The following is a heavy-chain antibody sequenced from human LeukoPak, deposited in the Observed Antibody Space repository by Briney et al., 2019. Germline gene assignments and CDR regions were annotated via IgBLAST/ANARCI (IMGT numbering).Heavy chain of an antibody. CDR3: ARVGGGLDY. D-gene: IGHD3-16*01. V-gene: IGHV3-21*01. J-gene: IGHJ4*02. Sequence: PGGSLRLSCAASGFTFSTYRMDWVRQAPGKGLEWVSSITSSGSYIYYADSVKGRFTISRDNAKNSLYLQMSSLRAEDSAVYYCARVGGGLDYWGQGTLVTVSS. CDR1: GFTFSTYR. CDR2: ITSSGSYI.